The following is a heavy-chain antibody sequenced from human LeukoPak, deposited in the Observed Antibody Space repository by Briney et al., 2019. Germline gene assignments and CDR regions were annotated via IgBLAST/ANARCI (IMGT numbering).Heavy chain of an antibody. CDR3: ARDWSAHYFDY. V-gene: IGHV3-48*04. Sequence: GGSLRLSCAASGFSFSTYGFNWVRQAPGKGLEWVSYISSSSALYYADSVKGRFTSSRDNAKNSLYLQMNSLRAEDTAVYYCARDWSAHYFDYLGQGILVTISS. J-gene: IGHJ4*02. CDR1: GFSFSTYG. CDR2: ISSSSAL.